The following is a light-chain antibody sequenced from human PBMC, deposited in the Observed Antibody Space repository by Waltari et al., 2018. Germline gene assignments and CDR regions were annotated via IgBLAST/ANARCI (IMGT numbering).Light chain of an antibody. Sequence: EIVITQSPDTLSVSPAERATFPCRASQSVSSNLDWYQKKPSQAPSPLTHEASTRSTSLPVRGRRSGAGADFSRTISSLQSEDSAVYYRQQYNHWPPVTFGQGTRLQI. V-gene: IGKV3D-15*01. CDR1: QSVSSN. CDR3: QQYNHWPPVT. J-gene: IGKJ5*01. CDR2: EAS.